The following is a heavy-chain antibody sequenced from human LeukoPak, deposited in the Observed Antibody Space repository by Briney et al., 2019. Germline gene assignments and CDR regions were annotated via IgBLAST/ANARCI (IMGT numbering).Heavy chain of an antibody. V-gene: IGHV3-23*01. Sequence: GASVKVSCAASGFTFSSYAMSWVRQAPGKGLEWVSAISGSGGSTYYADSVKGRFTISRDNSKNTLYLQMNSLRAEDTAVYYCAKDPESYDFWSGPYFDYWGQGTLVTVSS. CDR1: GFTFSSYA. CDR2: ISGSGGST. CDR3: AKDPESYDFWSGPYFDY. J-gene: IGHJ4*02. D-gene: IGHD3-3*01.